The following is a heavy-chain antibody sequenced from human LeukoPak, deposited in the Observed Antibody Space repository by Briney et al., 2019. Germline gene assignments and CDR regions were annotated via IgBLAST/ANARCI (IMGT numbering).Heavy chain of an antibody. CDR3: ARDLELRRFDY. V-gene: IGHV4-59*11. D-gene: IGHD1-7*01. CDR1: GGSISSHY. CDR2: IYYSGST. J-gene: IGHJ4*02. Sequence: PSETLSLTCTVSGGSISSHYWSWIRQPPGKGLEWIGYIYYSGSTNYNPSLKSRVTISVDTSKNQFSLKLSSVTAADTAVYYCARDLELRRFDYWGQGTLVTVSS.